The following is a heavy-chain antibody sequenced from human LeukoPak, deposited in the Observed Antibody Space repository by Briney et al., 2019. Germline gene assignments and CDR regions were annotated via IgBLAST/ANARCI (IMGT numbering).Heavy chain of an antibody. J-gene: IGHJ5*02. CDR3: ATSEGFDP. CDR2: FDPEDGET. V-gene: IGHV1-24*01. CDR1: GYTLTELS. Sequence: GASVKVSCKVSGYTLTELSMHWVRQAPGKGLEWMGGFDPEDGETIYAQKFQGRVTMTEETSTDTAYMGLSSLRSEDTAVYYCATSEGFDPWGQGTLVTVSS.